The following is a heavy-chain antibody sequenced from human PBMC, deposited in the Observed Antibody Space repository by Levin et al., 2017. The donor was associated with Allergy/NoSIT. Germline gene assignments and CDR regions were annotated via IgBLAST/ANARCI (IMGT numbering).Heavy chain of an antibody. CDR3: ARILCSSGCNFDF. J-gene: IGHJ4*02. CDR2: SRKQGNTYTT. CDR1: GFTFSDHN. V-gene: IGHV3-72*01. D-gene: IGHD6-19*01. Sequence: GGSLRLSCAASGFTFSDHNMDWVRQAPGKGLEWVGRSRKQGNTYTTEYAASVKGRFTVSRDNSKNSLFLQMDSLKTEDTAVYYCARILCSSGCNFDFWGQGTLVTVSS.